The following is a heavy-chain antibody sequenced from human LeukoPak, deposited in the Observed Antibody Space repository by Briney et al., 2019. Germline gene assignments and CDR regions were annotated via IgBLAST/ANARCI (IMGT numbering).Heavy chain of an antibody. Sequence: ASVKVSCKASGYTLTSYGISWVRQAPGQGLEWRGWISAYNGNTNYAQKLQGRVTMTTDTSTSTAYMELRSLRSDDTAVYYCARASGAYNWNTRRPYYYYMDVWGKGTTVTVSS. J-gene: IGHJ6*03. CDR1: GYTLTSYG. D-gene: IGHD1/OR15-1a*01. CDR2: ISAYNGNT. V-gene: IGHV1-18*01. CDR3: ARASGAYNWNTRRPYYYYMDV.